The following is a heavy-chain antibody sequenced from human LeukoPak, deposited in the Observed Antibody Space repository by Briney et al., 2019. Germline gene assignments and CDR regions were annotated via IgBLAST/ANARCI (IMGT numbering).Heavy chain of an antibody. Sequence: PGRSLRLSCAASGFTFSSYGMHWVRQAPGKGLEWVAVISYDGSNKYYADSEKGRFTISRDNSKNTLYLQMNSLRAEDTAVYYCAKAGDSSGLDAFDIWGQGTMVTVSS. D-gene: IGHD3-22*01. CDR1: GFTFSSYG. CDR2: ISYDGSNK. J-gene: IGHJ3*02. V-gene: IGHV3-30*18. CDR3: AKAGDSSGLDAFDI.